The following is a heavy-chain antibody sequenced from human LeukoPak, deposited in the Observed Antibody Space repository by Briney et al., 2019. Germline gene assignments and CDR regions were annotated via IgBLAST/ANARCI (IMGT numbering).Heavy chain of an antibody. CDR3: APDLRGSYWSVDY. V-gene: IGHV3-23*01. D-gene: IGHD1-26*01. Sequence: QPGGSLRLSCAASGFTFSNYAMSWVRQAPGKGLEWVSVISDSGGSAWYADSVKGRFTISRDNSKNTLSLQMDSLRAEDSAVYYCAPDLRGSYWSVDYWGQGTLVTVSS. CDR1: GFTFSNYA. J-gene: IGHJ4*02. CDR2: ISDSGGSA.